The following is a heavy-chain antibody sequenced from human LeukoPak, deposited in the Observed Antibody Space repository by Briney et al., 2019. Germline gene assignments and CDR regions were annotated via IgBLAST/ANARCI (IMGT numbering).Heavy chain of an antibody. V-gene: IGHV4-59*08. Sequence: PSETLSLTCTVSGASISSYYWSWIRQPPGKGLVWIADISYSGSPNYNPSLKSRVTLSADTSKNQFSLNLSSVTAADTAVYYCARVGHIVAAGTYDWWGQGTLVTVSS. CDR3: ARVGHIVAAGTYDW. D-gene: IGHD6-13*01. CDR1: GASISSYY. CDR2: ISYSGSP. J-gene: IGHJ4*02.